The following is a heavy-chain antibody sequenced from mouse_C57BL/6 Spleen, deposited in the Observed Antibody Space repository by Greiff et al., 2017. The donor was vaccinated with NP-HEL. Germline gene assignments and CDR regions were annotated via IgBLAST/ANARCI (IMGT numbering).Heavy chain of an antibody. J-gene: IGHJ2*01. CDR3: ARSYGNYEDFDY. CDR1: GYAFSSSW. Sequence: QVQLQQSGPELVKPGASVKISCKASGYAFSSSWMNWVKQRPGKGLEWIGRIYPGDGDTNYNGKFKGKATLTADKSSSTAYMQLSSLTSEDSAVYFCARSYGNYEDFDYWGQGTTLTVSS. CDR2: IYPGDGDT. V-gene: IGHV1-82*01. D-gene: IGHD2-1*01.